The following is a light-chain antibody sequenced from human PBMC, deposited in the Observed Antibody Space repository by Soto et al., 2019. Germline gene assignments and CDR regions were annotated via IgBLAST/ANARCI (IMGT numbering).Light chain of an antibody. J-gene: IGLJ1*01. CDR1: SSNIGSNT. CDR2: SNN. V-gene: IGLV1-44*01. CDR3: AAWDDSLNGVYV. Sequence: QSVLTQPPSASGTPVQRVTISCSGSSSNIGSNTVNWYQQLPGTAPKLLIYSNNQRPSGVPDRFSGSKSGTSASLAISGLQSEDEADYYCAAWDDSLNGVYVFGTGTKVTVL.